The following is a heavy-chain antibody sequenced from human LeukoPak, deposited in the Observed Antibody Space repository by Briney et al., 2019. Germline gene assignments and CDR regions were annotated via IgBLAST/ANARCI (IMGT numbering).Heavy chain of an antibody. CDR3: ARQGWVFGVVITWFDP. CDR1: GGSISSSSYY. V-gene: IGHV4-39*01. D-gene: IGHD3-3*01. CDR2: IYYSGST. J-gene: IGHJ5*02. Sequence: PSETLSLTRTVSGGSISSSSYYWGWIRQPPGKGLEWIGSIYYSGSTYYNPSLKSRVTISVDTSKNQFSLKLRSVTAADTAVYYCARQGWVFGVVITWFDPWGQGTLVTVSS.